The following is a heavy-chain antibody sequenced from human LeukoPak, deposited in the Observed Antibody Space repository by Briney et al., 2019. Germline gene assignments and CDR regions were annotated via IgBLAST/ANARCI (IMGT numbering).Heavy chain of an antibody. CDR2: IYYSGST. Sequence: SETLSLTCTVSGGSISNYYWSWIRQPPGKGLEWIGYIYYSGSTIYNPSLMSRVTISVDTSKNHFSLKLSSVTATDTAVYYCVRHDRQYQLHSYFDYWGQGILVAVSS. J-gene: IGHJ4*02. CDR3: VRHDRQYQLHSYFDY. CDR1: GGSISNYY. V-gene: IGHV4-59*08. D-gene: IGHD2-2*01.